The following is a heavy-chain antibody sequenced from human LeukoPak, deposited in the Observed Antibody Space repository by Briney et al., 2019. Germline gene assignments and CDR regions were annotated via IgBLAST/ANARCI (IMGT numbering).Heavy chain of an antibody. CDR3: ARDLRDYVSSGYYSMFDY. J-gene: IGHJ4*02. D-gene: IGHD3-22*01. CDR1: GGSISSSSYF. V-gene: IGHV4-39*07. Sequence: PAETLSLTCTVSGGSISSSSYFWGWIRQPPGKGLEWIGSIYYSGSTYYNPSLKSRVTISVDTSKNQFSLKLSSVTAADTAVYYCARDLRDYVSSGYYSMFDYWGQGTLVTVSS. CDR2: IYYSGST.